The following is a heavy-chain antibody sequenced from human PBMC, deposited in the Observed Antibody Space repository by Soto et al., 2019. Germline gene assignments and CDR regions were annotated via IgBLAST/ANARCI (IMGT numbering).Heavy chain of an antibody. V-gene: IGHV4-61*01. D-gene: IGHD3-22*01. CDR3: ARDPVMDYDSSVHPGY. Sequence: SETLSLTCTVSGGSVSSGSYYWSWIRQPPGKGLEWIGYIYYSGSTNYNPSLKSRVTISVDTSKNQFSLKLSSVTAADTAVYYCARDPVMDYDSSVHPGYWGQGTLVTVSS. CDR1: GGSVSSGSYY. J-gene: IGHJ4*02. CDR2: IYYSGST.